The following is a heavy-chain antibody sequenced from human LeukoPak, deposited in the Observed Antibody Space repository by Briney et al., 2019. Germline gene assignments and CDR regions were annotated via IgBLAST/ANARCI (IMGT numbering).Heavy chain of an antibody. CDR3: ARENGYRLDY. D-gene: IGHD5-18*01. CDR1: GFMFSAYA. V-gene: IGHV3-48*04. J-gene: IGHJ4*02. Sequence: GGSLRLSCAASGFMFSAYAMNWVRQAPGKGLEWISYISSSSSSIYYADSVKGRFTISRVNARTSLYLQMDSLRVDDTAVYFCARENGYRLDYWGQGSLVSVSS. CDR2: ISSSSSSI.